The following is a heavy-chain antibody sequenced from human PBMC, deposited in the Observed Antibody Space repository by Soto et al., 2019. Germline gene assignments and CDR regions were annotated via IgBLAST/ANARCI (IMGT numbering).Heavy chain of an antibody. J-gene: IGHJ5*02. V-gene: IGHV1-69*01. CDR2: IVPMFDAA. Sequence: QAQLVQSGAEVKKPGSSVKVSCKASGDTFSTSSINWVRQAPGQGLEWMGGIVPMFDAADYAQKFQGRVTITADEPTSTAYLELSSLRSDDTAIYYCATIGERSWFDPWGQGTLVIVSS. D-gene: IGHD3-10*01. CDR1: GDTFSTSS. CDR3: ATIGERSWFDP.